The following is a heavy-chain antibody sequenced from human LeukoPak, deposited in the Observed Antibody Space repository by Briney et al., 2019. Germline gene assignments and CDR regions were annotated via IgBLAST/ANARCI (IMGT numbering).Heavy chain of an antibody. V-gene: IGHV1-18*01. D-gene: IGHD2-2*01. CDR1: GYTFTSYG. CDR2: ISAYNGDT. Sequence: ASVKVSCKASGYTFTSYGFSWVRPAPGQGLGWMGWISAYNGDTKYALNLQGRVTMTTDTSTSTAYMELRSLRSDDTAVYYCARQLRWDQYYFDYWGQGTLVTVSS. J-gene: IGHJ4*02. CDR3: ARQLRWDQYYFDY.